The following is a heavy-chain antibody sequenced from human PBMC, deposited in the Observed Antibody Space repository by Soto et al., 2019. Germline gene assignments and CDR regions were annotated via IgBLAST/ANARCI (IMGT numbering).Heavy chain of an antibody. D-gene: IGHD2-8*01. CDR2: IYHSGGT. V-gene: IGHV4-38-2*01. Sequence: PSETLSLTCVVSGYSISSGYYWGWIRQSPGKGLEWIGSIYHSGGTYYSPSLKSRVTISLDTSKNQFSLKLGSVTAADTAVYYCARVRCSPFRNFDYWGQGTLVTVSS. CDR1: GYSISSGYY. CDR3: ARVRCSPFRNFDY. J-gene: IGHJ4*02.